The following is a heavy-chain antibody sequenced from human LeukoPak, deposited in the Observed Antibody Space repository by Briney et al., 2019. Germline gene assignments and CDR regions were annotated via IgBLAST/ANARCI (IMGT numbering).Heavy chain of an antibody. CDR2: MNPNSGNT. V-gene: IGHV1-8*01. CDR1: GYTFTSYD. J-gene: IGHJ4*02. CDR3: ARGSGSYFHFDY. Sequence: ASVKVSCKASGYTFTSYDINWVRQATGQGLEWMGWMNPNSGNTGYAQKFQGRVTMTRNTSISTAYMELSSLRSEDTAVYYCARGSGSYFHFDYWGQGTLVTVSS. D-gene: IGHD1-26*01.